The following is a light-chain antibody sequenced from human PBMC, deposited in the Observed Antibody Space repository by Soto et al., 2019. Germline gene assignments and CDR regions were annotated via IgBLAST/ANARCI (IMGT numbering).Light chain of an antibody. CDR1: QSVSSK. CDR2: GAS. J-gene: IGKJ1*01. CDR3: QQYNNWPGT. V-gene: IGKV3-15*01. Sequence: EIVLTQSPGTLSVSPGERATLSCRASQSVSSKLAWYQQKPGQAPRLLFYGASTGATGIPARFSGSGSETEFTLSISSLQSEDFAVYYRQQYNNWPGTFGQGTKVDIK.